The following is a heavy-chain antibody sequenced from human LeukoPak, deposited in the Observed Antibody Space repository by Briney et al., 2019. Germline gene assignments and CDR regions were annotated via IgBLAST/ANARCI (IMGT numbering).Heavy chain of an antibody. CDR2: ISSSSTTI. V-gene: IGHV3-48*01. J-gene: IGHJ4*02. CDR1: GFTFSSYS. CDR3: ARAVAGIYYFDY. Sequence: PGGSLRLPCAASGFTFSSYSMMWVRQAPGKGLEWVSYISSSSTTIHYADSVKGRFTISRDNAKNSVYLQMNSLRAEDTAVYYCARAVAGIYYFDYWGQGTLVTVSS. D-gene: IGHD2-21*01.